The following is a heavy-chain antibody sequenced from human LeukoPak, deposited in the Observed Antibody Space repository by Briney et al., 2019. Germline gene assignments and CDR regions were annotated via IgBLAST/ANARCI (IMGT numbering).Heavy chain of an antibody. CDR1: GFTFSSYG. V-gene: IGHV3-30*02. D-gene: IGHD1-26*01. CDR3: AKGQYNHWELLSDY. J-gene: IGHJ4*02. CDR2: IRYDGSNK. Sequence: PGGSLRLSCAASGFTFSSYGMHWVRQAPGKGLEWVAFIRYDGSNKYYADSVKGRFTISRDNSKNTLYLQMNSLRAEDTAVYYCAKGQYNHWELLSDYWGQGTLVTVSS.